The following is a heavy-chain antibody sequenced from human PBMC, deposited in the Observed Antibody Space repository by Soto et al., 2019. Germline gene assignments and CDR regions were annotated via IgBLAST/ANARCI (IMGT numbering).Heavy chain of an antibody. CDR1: GFTFTSYA. V-gene: IGHV3-30-3*01. CDR2: ISYHGTNK. J-gene: IGHJ5*02. Sequence: GGSLRLSCAASGFTFTSYAMHWLRQAPDKGLQWVAAISYHGTNKYYADSVRGRFTISRDNSKNTLYLQMNSLRAEDTALYYCVRDKNVAAAGYEDWFDPWGQGTLVTVSS. D-gene: IGHD6-13*01. CDR3: VRDKNVAAAGYEDWFDP.